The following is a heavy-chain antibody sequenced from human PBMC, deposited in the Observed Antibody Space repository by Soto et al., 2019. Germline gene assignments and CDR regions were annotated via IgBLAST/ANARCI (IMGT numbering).Heavy chain of an antibody. CDR3: ARAGVDWGYYGSGSPQNGMDV. V-gene: IGHV1-46*01. D-gene: IGHD3-10*01. Sequence: ASVTVSCKASGYTFTRYYMHWVRQAPGQGLEWMGIINPSGGSTSYAQKFQGRVTMTRDTSTSTVYMELSSLRSEDTAVYYCARAGVDWGYYGSGSPQNGMDVWGQGTTVTVSS. J-gene: IGHJ6*02. CDR2: INPSGGST. CDR1: GYTFTRYY.